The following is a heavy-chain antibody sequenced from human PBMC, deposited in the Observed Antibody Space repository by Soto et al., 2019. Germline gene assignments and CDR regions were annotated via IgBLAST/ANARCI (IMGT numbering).Heavy chain of an antibody. D-gene: IGHD1-1*01. CDR2: TYYRSKWYN. CDR1: GDSVSSNSAA. CDR3: ARGGPGTGDAFDI. V-gene: IGHV6-1*01. Sequence: SQTLSLTCVISGDSVSSNSAAWNWISQSPSRGLEWLGRTYYRSKWYNDYAVSVKSRITINPDTSKNQFSLQLNSVTPEDTAVCYCARGGPGTGDAFDIWGQGTMVTVSS. J-gene: IGHJ3*02.